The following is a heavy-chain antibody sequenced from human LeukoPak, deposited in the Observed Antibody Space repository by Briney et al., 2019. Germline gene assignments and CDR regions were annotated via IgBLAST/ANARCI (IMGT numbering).Heavy chain of an antibody. CDR3: ARVGYSSGWTHRIYYYYTDI. V-gene: IGHV4-59*01. D-gene: IGHD6-19*01. CDR2: IYYSGST. Sequence: PSETLSLTCTVSGGSISSYYWSWIRQPPGKGLEWIGYIYYSGSTNYNPSLKSRVTISVDTSKNQFSLKLSSVTAADTAVYYCARVGYSSGWTHRIYYYYTDIWGKGTTVTISS. CDR1: GGSISSYY. J-gene: IGHJ6*03.